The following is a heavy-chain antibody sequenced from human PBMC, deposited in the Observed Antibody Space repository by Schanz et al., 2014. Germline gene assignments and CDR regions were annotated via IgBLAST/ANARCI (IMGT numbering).Heavy chain of an antibody. CDR1: GFNFITFA. Sequence: EVHLVESGGGLVQPGGSLRLSCAASGFNFITFAMSWVRQAPGKGPEWVSAIGGDASRTYYADSVKGRFTISRDNSKSTLYLQMNSRRADDTAVYYCARPPPLVRGIAGWFGPWGQGSLVTVSS. CDR2: IGGDASRT. CDR3: ARPPPLVRGIAGWFGP. V-gene: IGHV3-23*04. J-gene: IGHJ5*02. D-gene: IGHD3-10*01.